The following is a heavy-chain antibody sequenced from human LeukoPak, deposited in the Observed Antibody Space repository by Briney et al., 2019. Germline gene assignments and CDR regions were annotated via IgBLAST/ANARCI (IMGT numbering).Heavy chain of an antibody. V-gene: IGHV3-7*01. Sequence: PGGSLRLSCAASGFTFSICGMNWVRQAPGKGLEWVANIKQDGSEKYYVDSVKGRFTISRDNAKNSLYLQMNSLRAEDTAVYYCARVYYDFSSYYMDVWGKGTTVTVSS. CDR1: GFTFSICG. D-gene: IGHD3-3*01. J-gene: IGHJ6*03. CDR2: IKQDGSEK. CDR3: ARVYYDFSSYYMDV.